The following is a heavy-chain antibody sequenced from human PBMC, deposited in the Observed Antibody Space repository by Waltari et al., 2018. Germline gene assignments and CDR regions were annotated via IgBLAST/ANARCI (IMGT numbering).Heavy chain of an antibody. CDR3: ARGGSSWQGRWFDP. Sequence: QVPLHQWGAGLLKPSATLSLTCAVYVGSFSGYSWCCIRQPPGTGLEWIGEINHSGSTNYNPSLKSRVTISVDTSKNQFSLKLSSVTAADTAVYYCARGGSSWQGRWFDPWGQGTLVTVSS. V-gene: IGHV4-34*01. CDR1: VGSFSGYS. CDR2: INHSGST. D-gene: IGHD6-13*01. J-gene: IGHJ5*02.